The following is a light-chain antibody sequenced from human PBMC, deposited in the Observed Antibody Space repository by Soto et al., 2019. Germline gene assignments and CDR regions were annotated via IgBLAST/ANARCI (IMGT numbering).Light chain of an antibody. CDR1: QSVSGY. CDR2: ADS. V-gene: IGKV3-11*01. CDR3: QQRYNWPIT. Sequence: EIVLTQSPDTLSLSPGETATLSCRASQSVSGYIGWYQQKPGQAPRLLIYADSNRATGIPARFSGSGSGTDFTLTISSLEPEDFSVYYSQQRYNWPITFGQGTRLEIK. J-gene: IGKJ5*01.